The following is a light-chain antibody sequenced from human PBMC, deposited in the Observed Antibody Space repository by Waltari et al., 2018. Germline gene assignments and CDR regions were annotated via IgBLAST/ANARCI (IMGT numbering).Light chain of an antibody. V-gene: IGKV1-39*01. CDR1: QSISSY. CDR3: QQSYSNPIT. Sequence: DIQMTQSPSSLSASVGDRVTITYRASQSISSYLNWYQQKPGKAPKLLIYAASSLQSGVPSRFSGSGSGTDFTLTISSLQPEDFATYYCQQSYSNPITFGGGPRWRSN. J-gene: IGKJ4*01. CDR2: AAS.